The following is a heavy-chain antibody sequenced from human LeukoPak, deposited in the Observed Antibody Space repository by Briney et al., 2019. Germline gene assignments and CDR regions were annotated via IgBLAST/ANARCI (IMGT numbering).Heavy chain of an antibody. Sequence: GESLNISCKGSGYSFSSYWISWVRQMPGKGLEWMGRIEHGDSPTSYSPSFQGHVTISADKSISTAYLQGSSLKDSDTAMYYCARGDGYGHAFDLWGKGTMLTV. CDR1: GYSFSSYW. D-gene: IGHD5-24*01. J-gene: IGHJ3*01. V-gene: IGHV5-10-1*01. CDR3: ARGDGYGHAFDL. CDR2: IEHGDSPT.